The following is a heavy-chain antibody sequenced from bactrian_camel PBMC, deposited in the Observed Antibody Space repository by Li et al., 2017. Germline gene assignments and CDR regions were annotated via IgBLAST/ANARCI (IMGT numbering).Heavy chain of an antibody. CDR2: IGSGGAGV. D-gene: IGHD2*01. J-gene: IGHJ6*01. CDR3: AAEASYSGDLFGF. V-gene: IGHV3S40*01. Sequence: DVQLVESGGGLVQPGGSLRLSCAASGFAFSSYGMSWVRQAPGKGLEWVAAIGSGGAGVYYADFVKGRFTISKDSAENTLYLQMNNLKPEDTAMYYCAAEASYSGDLFGFWGQGTQVTVS. CDR1: GFAFSSYG.